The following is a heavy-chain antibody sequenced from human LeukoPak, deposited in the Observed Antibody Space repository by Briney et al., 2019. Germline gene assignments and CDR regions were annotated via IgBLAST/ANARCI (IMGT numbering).Heavy chain of an antibody. CDR3: ARARLTDYVWGRRTFDI. CDR2: ITSGGSTI. J-gene: IGHJ3*02. CDR1: GFTFSSYE. D-gene: IGHD3-16*01. Sequence: PGGSLRLSCAASGFTFSSYEMNWVRQAPGKGLEWVSYITSGGSTIYYADFVKGRFTISRDNARNSLYLQMNSLRAEDTAVYYCARARLTDYVWGRRTFDIWGQGTMVTISS. V-gene: IGHV3-48*03.